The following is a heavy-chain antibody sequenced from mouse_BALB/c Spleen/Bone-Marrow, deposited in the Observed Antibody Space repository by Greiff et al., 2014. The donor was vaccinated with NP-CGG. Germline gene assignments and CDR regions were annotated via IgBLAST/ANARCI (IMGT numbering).Heavy chain of an antibody. CDR1: GYGFSSYW. J-gene: IGHJ2*01. CDR3: ARVRNWADY. D-gene: IGHD4-1*01. CDR2: IYPGDGDT. V-gene: IGHV1-80*01. Sequence: QGQLKQSGAELGRPGSSVEIPCQASGYGFSSYWVNWGKQRAGQGLEWIGQIYPGDGDTNYNGKFKGKATLTADKSSSTAYMQLSSLTSEDSAVYFCARVRNWADYWGQGTTLTVSS.